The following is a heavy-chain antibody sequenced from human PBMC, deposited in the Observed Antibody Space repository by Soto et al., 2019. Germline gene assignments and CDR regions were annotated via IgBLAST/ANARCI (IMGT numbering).Heavy chain of an antibody. V-gene: IGHV3-23*01. CDR1: GFTFSTYA. CDR3: AKGDWADY. CDR2: IGANEDGFT. J-gene: IGHJ4*02. Sequence: EVQLLESGGGLVQPGGSLRLSCAATGFTFSTYAMTWVRQGPGKGLEWVSYIGANEDGFTYYADSVKGRFTVSRDNSKNTLYLQMNSLRADDTAVYYCAKGDWADYWGQGALVTVSS. D-gene: IGHD3-9*01.